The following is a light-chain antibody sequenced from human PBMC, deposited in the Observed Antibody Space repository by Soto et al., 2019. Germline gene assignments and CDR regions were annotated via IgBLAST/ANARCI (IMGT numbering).Light chain of an antibody. Sequence: SYELTQPTSVSVSPGQTARIPCSGDALAKQYAYWYQQKPGHAPVLVIYKDSERPSGIPERFSGSSSGTTVTLTISGVQAEDEADYYCQSADISGPYVFGIGTKVTVL. V-gene: IGLV3-25*03. CDR1: ALAKQY. CDR3: QSADISGPYV. CDR2: KDS. J-gene: IGLJ1*01.